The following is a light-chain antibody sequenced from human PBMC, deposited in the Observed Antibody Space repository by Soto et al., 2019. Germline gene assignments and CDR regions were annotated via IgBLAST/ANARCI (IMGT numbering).Light chain of an antibody. J-gene: IGKJ1*01. CDR1: QSVSNY. CDR2: DAS. CDR3: QQRSSWWT. V-gene: IGKV3-11*01. Sequence: TQSPSTLSGSVGDRFTLSCRASQSVSNYLAWYQQKPGQAPRLLIYDASNRATGIPARFSGSGSGTDFTLTISSLEPEDFAVYYCQQRSSWWTFGQGTKVDIK.